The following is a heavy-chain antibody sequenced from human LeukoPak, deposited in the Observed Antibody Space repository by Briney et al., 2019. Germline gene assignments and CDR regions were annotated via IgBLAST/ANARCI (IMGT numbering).Heavy chain of an antibody. J-gene: IGHJ4*02. D-gene: IGHD6-13*01. CDR3: ARDRREYIAAAGPPDFDY. Sequence: ASVKVSCKASGYTFTSYGISWVRQAPGQGLEWMGWISAYNGNTNYAQRLQGRVTMTTDTSTSTAYMELRSLRSDDTAVYYCARDRREYIAAAGPPDFDYWGQGTLVTVSS. CDR1: GYTFTSYG. CDR2: ISAYNGNT. V-gene: IGHV1-18*01.